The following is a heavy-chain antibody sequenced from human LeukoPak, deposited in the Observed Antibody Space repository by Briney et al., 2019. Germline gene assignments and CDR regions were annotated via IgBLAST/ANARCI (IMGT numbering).Heavy chain of an antibody. CDR3: ARVRVSDYYDSSGYFDY. D-gene: IGHD3-22*01. CDR1: GASMISHY. V-gene: IGHV4-4*08. Sequence: PSETLSLTCDVSGASMISHYWSWIRRPPGKGLEWIGYIYTSGSTNYNPSFKSRVTMSVDTSKNQFSLKLSSVTAADTAVYYCARVRVSDYYDSSGYFDYWGQGTLVTVSS. J-gene: IGHJ4*02. CDR2: IYTSGST.